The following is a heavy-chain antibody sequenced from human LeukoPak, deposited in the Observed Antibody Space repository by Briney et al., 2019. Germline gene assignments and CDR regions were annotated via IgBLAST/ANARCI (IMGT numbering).Heavy chain of an antibody. Sequence: GGSLRLSCAASGFTVSSNFMSWVRQAPGKGLEWVSVTYPDGNTHYADSVKGTFAISRDNSKNTLYLQVNTVRAEDTAMYYCAREGRARNIRLSIDYWGLGTLVTVSS. CDR1: GFTVSSNF. J-gene: IGHJ4*02. CDR3: AREGRARNIRLSIDY. D-gene: IGHD2/OR15-2a*01. CDR2: TYPDGNT. V-gene: IGHV3-66*01.